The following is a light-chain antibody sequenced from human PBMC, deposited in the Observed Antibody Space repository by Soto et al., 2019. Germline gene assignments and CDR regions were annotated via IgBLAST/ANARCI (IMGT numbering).Light chain of an antibody. CDR1: HPIKKW. Sequence: DIEMTQSPSSLSASVGDRVSITCRASHPIKKWLAWYQQKPNQAPRSLIYTTSIRQSGVPSRFSGSGSGTDFTLTITSLQPEDFATYFCQQYANYPLTFGQGTRLDI. CDR2: TTS. CDR3: QQYANYPLT. V-gene: IGKV1D-16*01. J-gene: IGKJ5*01.